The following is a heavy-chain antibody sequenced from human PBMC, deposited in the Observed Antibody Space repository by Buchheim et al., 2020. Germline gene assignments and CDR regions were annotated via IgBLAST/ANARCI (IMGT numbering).Heavy chain of an antibody. V-gene: IGHV3-30*18. D-gene: IGHD3-16*01. CDR3: AKDHRGEFIYYYYGMDV. CDR1: GFTFSSYG. J-gene: IGHJ6*02. CDR2: ISYDGSNK. Sequence: QVQLVGSGGGVVQPGRSLRLSCAASGFTFSSYGMHWVRQAPGKGLEWVAVISYDGSNKYYADSVKGRFTISRDNSKNTLYLQMNSLRAEDTAVYYCAKDHRGEFIYYYYGMDVWGQGTT.